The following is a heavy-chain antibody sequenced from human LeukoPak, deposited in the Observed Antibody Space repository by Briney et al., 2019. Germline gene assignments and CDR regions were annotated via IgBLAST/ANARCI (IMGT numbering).Heavy chain of an antibody. CDR3: ARSAGGYYYYYYYMDV. CDR1: GGTFSSFV. V-gene: IGHV1-69*13. J-gene: IGHJ6*03. D-gene: IGHD1-26*01. Sequence: SVKVSCKASGGTFSSFVISWVRQAPGQGLEWMGGIIRMSGTPKYAQKFQGRVTITADESTTTAYMELSSLRSEDTAVYYCARSAGGYYYYYYYMDVWGKGTTVTVSS. CDR2: IIRMSGTP.